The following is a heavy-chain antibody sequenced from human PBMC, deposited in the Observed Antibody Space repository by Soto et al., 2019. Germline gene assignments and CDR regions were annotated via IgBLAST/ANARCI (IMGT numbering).Heavy chain of an antibody. V-gene: IGHV3-73*02. J-gene: IGHJ4*02. CDR1: GFTFTDSA. CDR3: SRRRDWTATDPLDY. CDR2: IRNKVNTYAT. D-gene: IGHD2-21*01. Sequence: EVQLVESGGGLVQPGGSLKLSCAASGFTFTDSAIHWVRQASGKGPEWVGRIRNKVNTYATAYAASVKCRFTISRDDATGTTYLQMNSLKTEDTAVYYCSRRRDWTATDPLDYWGQGTLVTVSS.